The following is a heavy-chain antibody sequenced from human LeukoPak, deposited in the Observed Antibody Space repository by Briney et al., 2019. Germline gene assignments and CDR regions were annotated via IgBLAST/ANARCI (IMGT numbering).Heavy chain of an antibody. Sequence: GGSLRLSCAASGFTFSNYAMTWVRQAPGKGLEWVSTISNSGGGTNYADSVKGRFTISRDNSENTLYLQMNSLRAEDTALYYCAKGDPPTYYDILTGQDYWGQGTLVTVSS. J-gene: IGHJ4*02. CDR2: ISNSGGGT. V-gene: IGHV3-23*01. CDR1: GFTFSNYA. D-gene: IGHD3-9*01. CDR3: AKGDPPTYYDILTGQDY.